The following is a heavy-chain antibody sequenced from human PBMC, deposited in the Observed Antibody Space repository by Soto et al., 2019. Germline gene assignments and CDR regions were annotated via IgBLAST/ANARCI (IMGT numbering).Heavy chain of an antibody. D-gene: IGHD3-3*02. CDR1: GGSISNYY. CDR2: IYTSGST. V-gene: IGHV4-4*07. J-gene: IGHJ4*02. CDR3: ARQYISIFGVLKSRLALDYFDF. Sequence: PSETLSLTCTVSGGSISNYYWSWIRQPAGKGLEWIGRIYTSGSTNYTPSLKSRATISVDTSKNQVSLKLRSVTAADTAVYYCARQYISIFGVLKSRLALDYFDFWGQGALVTVSS.